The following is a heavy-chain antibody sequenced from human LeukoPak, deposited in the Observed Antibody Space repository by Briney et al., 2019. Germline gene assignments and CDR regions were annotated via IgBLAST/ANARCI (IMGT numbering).Heavy chain of an antibody. D-gene: IGHD2-2*01. CDR3: AREGQPNYYYYYYMDV. J-gene: IGHJ6*03. Sequence: PGGSLRLSCAASGFTFSSYAMHWVRQAPGKGLEWVAVISYDGSNKYYADSVKGRFTISRDNSKNTLYLQMNSLRAEDTAVYYCAREGQPNYYYYYYMDVWGKGTTVTVSS. CDR2: ISYDGSNK. V-gene: IGHV3-30-3*01. CDR1: GFTFSSYA.